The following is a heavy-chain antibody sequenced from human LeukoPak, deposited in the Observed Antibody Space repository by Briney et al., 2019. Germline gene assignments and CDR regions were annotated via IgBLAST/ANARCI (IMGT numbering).Heavy chain of an antibody. J-gene: IGHJ4*02. Sequence: PSETLSLTCTVSGGSISSSSYYWGWIRQPPGKGLEWIGSIYYSGSTYYNPSLESRVTISVDTSKNQFSLKLSSVTAADTAVYYCARSGAVAGTFDYWGQGTLVTVSS. CDR2: IYYSGST. V-gene: IGHV4-39*01. CDR1: GGSISSSSYY. D-gene: IGHD6-19*01. CDR3: ARSGAVAGTFDY.